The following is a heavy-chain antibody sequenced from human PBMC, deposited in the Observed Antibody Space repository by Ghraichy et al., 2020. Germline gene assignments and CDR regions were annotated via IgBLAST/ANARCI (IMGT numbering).Heavy chain of an antibody. Sequence: SETLSLTCAVYGSSFSGYHWSWIRQPPGKGLEWMGGIDHRGSTNSNPSLKSRVTISVDKSKNQFSLKVSSVTAADTAVYFCARDGAARRQKVMVYWGQGTLVTVSS. D-gene: IGHD6-6*01. CDR2: IDHRGST. CDR3: ARDGAARRQKVMVY. J-gene: IGHJ4*02. CDR1: GSSFSGYH. V-gene: IGHV4-34*01.